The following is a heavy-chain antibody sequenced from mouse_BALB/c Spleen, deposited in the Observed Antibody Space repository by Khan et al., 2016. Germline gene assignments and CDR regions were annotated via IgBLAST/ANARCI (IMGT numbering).Heavy chain of an antibody. J-gene: IGHJ3*01. D-gene: IGHD2-1*01. CDR2: IDPANGNT. CDR3: ARKRKGGNYPFAY. Sequence: VQLQQSGAELVKPGASVKLSCTASGFNIKDTYMHWVKQRPEQGLEWIGRIDPANGNTKYDPKFQGKATITADTSSNTAYLQLSSLTSEDTAVYYCARKRKGGNYPFAYWGQGTLVTVSA. V-gene: IGHV14-3*02. CDR1: GFNIKDTY.